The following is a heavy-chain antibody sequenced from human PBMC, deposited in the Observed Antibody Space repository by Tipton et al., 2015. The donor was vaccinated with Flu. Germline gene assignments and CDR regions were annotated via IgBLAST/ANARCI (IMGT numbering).Heavy chain of an antibody. CDR1: GFAVSSNY. V-gene: IGHV3-53*01. CDR2: IYSGGST. Sequence: SLRLSCAASGFAVSSNYMSWVRQAPGKGLEWVSVIYSGGSTYYADSVKGRLTISRDNSKNTLYLQMNSLRAEDTAVYFCARYGSYFEYWGQGTLVTVSS. J-gene: IGHJ4*02. D-gene: IGHD1-26*01. CDR3: ARYGSYFEY.